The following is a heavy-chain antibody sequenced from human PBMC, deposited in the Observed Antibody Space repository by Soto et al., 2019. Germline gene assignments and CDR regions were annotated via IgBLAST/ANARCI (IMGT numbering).Heavy chain of an antibody. J-gene: IGHJ5*02. CDR3: ATGGGYGVTPYGVAVANWFDP. CDR2: VFDFGST. D-gene: IGHD3-16*01. V-gene: IGHV4-4*08. Sequence: SETLSLTCSVSGDSVKSSYWAWIRQSPGRAPEWVGYVFDFGSTGYHPSLKGRVTISVDTSKNQFSLKLSSVTAADTAVYYCATGGGYGVTPYGVAVANWFDPWGQGTLVTVSS. CDR1: GDSVKSSY.